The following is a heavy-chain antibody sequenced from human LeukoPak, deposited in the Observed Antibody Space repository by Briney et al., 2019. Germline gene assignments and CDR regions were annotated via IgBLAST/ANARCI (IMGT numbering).Heavy chain of an antibody. J-gene: IGHJ4*02. V-gene: IGHV4-59*01. CDR2: IYYTGSP. Sequence: SETLSLTCTVSGASITDYYWSWIRQPPAKGLEWIGYIYYTGSPNYNPSLKSRVTLSLDMSQNQFSLKLTSVTAADTAVYYCAYGGDAYKTGYWGQGTLVTVSS. CDR1: GASITDYY. CDR3: AYGGDAYKTGY. D-gene: IGHD5-24*01.